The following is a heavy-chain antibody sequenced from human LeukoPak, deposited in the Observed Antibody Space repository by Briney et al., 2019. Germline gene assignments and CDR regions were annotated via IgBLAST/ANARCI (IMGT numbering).Heavy chain of an antibody. J-gene: IGHJ4*02. V-gene: IGHV4-31*03. CDR1: GGSISSGGYS. Sequence: ASETLSLTCTVSGGSISSGGYSWSWIRQHPGKGLEWIGYIYYSGSTYYNPSLKSRVTISVDTSKNQFSLKLSSVTAADTAVYYCARVRRFLEWLFDYWGQGTLVTVSS. CDR3: ARVRRFLEWLFDY. D-gene: IGHD3-3*01. CDR2: IYYSGST.